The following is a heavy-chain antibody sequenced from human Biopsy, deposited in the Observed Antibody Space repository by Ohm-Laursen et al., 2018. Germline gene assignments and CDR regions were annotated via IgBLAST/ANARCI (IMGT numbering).Heavy chain of an antibody. D-gene: IGHD3-3*01. Sequence: TLSLTCTASGESMGTYYWSWIRQPPGKVMEWIASIYYSGTTHKNPSLKSRVTISVDTSQGLLSLDLSSVTAADTAVYYCARVRGGFLEWFDYWGQGTTVTVSS. V-gene: IGHV4-59*01. CDR1: GESMGTYY. J-gene: IGHJ5*01. CDR3: ARVRGGFLEWFDY. CDR2: IYYSGTT.